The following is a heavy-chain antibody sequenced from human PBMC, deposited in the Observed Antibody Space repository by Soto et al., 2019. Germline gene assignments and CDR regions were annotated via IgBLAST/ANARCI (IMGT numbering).Heavy chain of an antibody. CDR1: GFTFSSYG. J-gene: IGHJ3*02. Sequence: QVQLVESGGGVVQPGRSLRLSCAASGFTFSSYGMHWVRQAPGKGLEWVAVISYDGSNKYYADSVKGRFTISRDNSKNTLDLQMNSLRAEDTAVYYCAKVLELWFGELSGDAFDIWGKGTMVTVSS. V-gene: IGHV3-30*18. CDR3: AKVLELWFGELSGDAFDI. D-gene: IGHD3-10*01. CDR2: ISYDGSNK.